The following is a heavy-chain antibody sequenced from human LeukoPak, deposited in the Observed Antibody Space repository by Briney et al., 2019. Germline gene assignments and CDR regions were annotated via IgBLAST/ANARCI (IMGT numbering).Heavy chain of an antibody. Sequence: ASVKVSCKASGYTFTSYGISWVRQAPGQGLEWMGWISAYNGNTNYAQKLQGRVTMTTDTSTSTAYMKLRSLRSDDTAVYYCARDRRTVTTYYYYYMDVWGKGTTVTVSS. CDR3: ARDRRTVTTYYYYYMDV. J-gene: IGHJ6*03. CDR1: GYTFTSYG. CDR2: ISAYNGNT. V-gene: IGHV1-18*01. D-gene: IGHD4-11*01.